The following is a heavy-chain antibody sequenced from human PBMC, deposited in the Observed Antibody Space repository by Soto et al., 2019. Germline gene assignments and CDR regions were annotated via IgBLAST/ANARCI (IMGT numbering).Heavy chain of an antibody. CDR1: GGTFSSYA. CDR3: AKSLVHNWFDP. CDR2: IIPIFGTA. J-gene: IGHJ5*02. V-gene: IGHV1-69*13. D-gene: IGHD3-10*01. Sequence: ASVKVSCKASGGTFSSYAISWVRQAPGQGLEWMGGIIPIFGTANYAQKFQGRVTITADESTSTAYMGLSSLRSEDTAVYYCAKSLVHNWFDPWGQGTLVTVSS.